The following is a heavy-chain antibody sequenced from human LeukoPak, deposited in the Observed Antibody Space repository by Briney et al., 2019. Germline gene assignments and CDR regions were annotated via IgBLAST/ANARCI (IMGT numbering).Heavy chain of an antibody. D-gene: IGHD3-22*01. CDR3: AREGRGYYGDFDY. CDR2: IRNDGSTI. J-gene: IGHJ4*02. V-gene: IGHV3-11*01. CDR1: GFPFDSQA. Sequence: GGSLRLSCVASGFPFDSQAMNWIRQAPGKGLEWVSYIRNDGSTIYDADSVKGRFSISRDNARNSLYLQMNSLRAEDTAVYYCAREGRGYYGDFDYWGQGTLVTVSS.